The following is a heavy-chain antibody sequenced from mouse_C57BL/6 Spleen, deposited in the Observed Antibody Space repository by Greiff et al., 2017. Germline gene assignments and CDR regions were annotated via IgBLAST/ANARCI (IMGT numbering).Heavy chain of an antibody. J-gene: IGHJ3*01. Sequence: EVKLQQSGPELVKPGASVKISCKASGYTFTDYYMNWVKQSHGKSLEWIGDINPNNGGTSYNQKFKGKATLTVDKSSSTAYMELRSLTSEDSAVYYCARNLDGYYEAWFAYWGQGTLVTVSA. V-gene: IGHV1-26*01. CDR1: GYTFTDYY. CDR2: INPNNGGT. D-gene: IGHD2-3*01. CDR3: ARNLDGYYEAWFAY.